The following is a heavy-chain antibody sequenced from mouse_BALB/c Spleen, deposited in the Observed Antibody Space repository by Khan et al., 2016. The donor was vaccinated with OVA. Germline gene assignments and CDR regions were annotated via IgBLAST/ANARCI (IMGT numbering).Heavy chain of an antibody. CDR2: ICGGGSK. Sequence: QVQLKESGPGLVAPSQSLSITCTVSGFSLTDYAVSWIRQPPGKGLEWLGVICGGGSKYYNSALKSRLSISKDNSKSQVFLKMNSLQTDDTAMYYCAKDPPYYAMDYWGQGTSVTVSS. CDR1: GFSLTDYA. CDR3: AKDPPYYAMDY. J-gene: IGHJ4*01. V-gene: IGHV2-6-5*01.